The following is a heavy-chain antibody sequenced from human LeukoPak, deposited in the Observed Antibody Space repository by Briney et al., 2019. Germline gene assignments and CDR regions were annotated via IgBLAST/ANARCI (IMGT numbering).Heavy chain of an antibody. CDR2: IRSGGSST. V-gene: IGHV3-74*01. J-gene: IGHJ2*01. CDR3: ARNSPGYCSGGSCPSCWYFDL. D-gene: IGHD2-15*01. CDR1: GFTLTNYW. Sequence: QPGASLILSCAASGFTLTNYWMHCVRPAPGKVLLWVYRIRSGGSSTSFADCVKGRFTISSDNAKNTLYLQMNSLRAEDTAVYYCARNSPGYCSGGSCPSCWYFDLWGRGTLVTVSS.